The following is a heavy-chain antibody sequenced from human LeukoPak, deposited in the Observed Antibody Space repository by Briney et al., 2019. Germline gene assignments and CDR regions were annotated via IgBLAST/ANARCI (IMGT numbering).Heavy chain of an antibody. CDR1: GFTFSSFS. D-gene: IGHD5-18*01. J-gene: IGHJ4*02. Sequence: GGSLRLSCAASGFTFSSFSMSWVRQAPGKGLEWVSAISGSGGTTFYSDSVKGRFIISRDNSKNTLFLQMNSLRAEDTAVYYCWPIDVRGYMFGFDHWGQGTLVTVSS. CDR3: WPIDVRGYMFGFDH. V-gene: IGHV3-23*01. CDR2: ISGSGGTT.